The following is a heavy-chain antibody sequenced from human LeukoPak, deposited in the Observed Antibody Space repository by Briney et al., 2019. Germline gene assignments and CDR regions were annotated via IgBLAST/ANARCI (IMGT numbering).Heavy chain of an antibody. J-gene: IGHJ6*02. Sequence: PSETLSLTCTVSGGSVSSGSYYWSWIRQPPGKGLGWIGYIYYSGSTNYNPSLKSRVTISVDTSKNQFSLKLSSVTAADTAVYYCARGKYDFWSGYYIYYYYGMDVWGQGTTVTVSS. V-gene: IGHV4-61*01. CDR3: ARGKYDFWSGYYIYYYYGMDV. CDR2: IYYSGST. D-gene: IGHD3-3*01. CDR1: GGSVSSGSYY.